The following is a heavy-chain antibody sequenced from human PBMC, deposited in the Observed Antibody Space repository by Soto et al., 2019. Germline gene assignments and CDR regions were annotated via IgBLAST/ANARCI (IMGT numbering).Heavy chain of an antibody. V-gene: IGHV4-34*01. CDR3: SRGYGRNFDY. CDR1: GGSFSGYY. D-gene: IGHD3-10*01. CDR2: INHSGST. Sequence: QVQLQQWGAGLVKPSETLSLTCAVSGGSFSGYYWNWIRQPPGKGLGWIGEINHSGSTNYNPSLTRRVTISLGTCTNQFSLKLRSMTAADTSVYYWSRGYGRNFDYGGQGTLVTFSS. J-gene: IGHJ4*02.